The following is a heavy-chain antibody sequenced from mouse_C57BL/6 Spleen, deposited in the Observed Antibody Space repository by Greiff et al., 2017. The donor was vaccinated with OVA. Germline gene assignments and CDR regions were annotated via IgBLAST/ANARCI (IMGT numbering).Heavy chain of an antibody. Sequence: VQLQQSGPELVKPGASVKIPCKASGYTFTDYNMDWVKQSHGKSLEWIGDINPNNGGTIYNQKFKGKATLTVDKSSSTAYMELRSLTSEDTAVYYCARGDYGSRSYAMDYWGQGTSVTVSS. V-gene: IGHV1-18*01. J-gene: IGHJ4*01. CDR3: ARGDYGSRSYAMDY. CDR1: GYTFTDYN. D-gene: IGHD1-1*01. CDR2: INPNNGGT.